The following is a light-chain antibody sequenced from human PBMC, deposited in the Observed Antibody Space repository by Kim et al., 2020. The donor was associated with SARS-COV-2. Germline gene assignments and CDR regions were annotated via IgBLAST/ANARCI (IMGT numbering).Light chain of an antibody. CDR2: ADN. CDR3: QSYDMSLGPPGTWV. J-gene: IGLJ3*02. V-gene: IGLV1-40*01. Sequence: TVSCTRAALSTGAGFDVCWYKRVQGTISRLFIYADNNRPSGFPDRDSGSKDSTAGSLTIAGLQAEDEAEYFCQSYDMSLGPPGTWVFGGGTKLTVL. CDR1: ALSTGAGFD.